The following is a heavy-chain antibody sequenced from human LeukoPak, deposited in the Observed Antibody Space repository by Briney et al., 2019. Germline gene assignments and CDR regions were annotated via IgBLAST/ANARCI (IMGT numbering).Heavy chain of an antibody. CDR1: GGSISSYY. CDR3: ARLGSHPSIAARP. CDR2: IYYSGST. J-gene: IGHJ5*02. Sequence: NASETLSLTCTVSGGSISSYYWSWIRQPPGKGLEWIGYIYYSGSTYYNPSLKSRVTISVDTSKNQFSLKPSSVTAADTAVYYCARLGSHPSIAARPWGQGTLVTVSS. V-gene: IGHV4-59*08. D-gene: IGHD6-6*01.